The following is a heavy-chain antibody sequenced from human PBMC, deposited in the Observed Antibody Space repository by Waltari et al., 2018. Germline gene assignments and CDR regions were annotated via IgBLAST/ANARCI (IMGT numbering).Heavy chain of an antibody. CDR1: GYTFVGYY. D-gene: IGHD6-13*01. V-gene: IGHV1-2*04. Sequence: VQXXQSGXAVKKPXASLKVSCKXSGYTFVGYYIHWVRQAPGQGLEWMXWINPXSGDTXYKDKFKAWVXMTRDTSVSTAFLELRSXKSDDAAMXYXARXLFSNWYGYFDXWGQGTLVTVSS. CDR3: ARXLFSNWYGYFDX. J-gene: IGHJ4*02. CDR2: INPXSGDT.